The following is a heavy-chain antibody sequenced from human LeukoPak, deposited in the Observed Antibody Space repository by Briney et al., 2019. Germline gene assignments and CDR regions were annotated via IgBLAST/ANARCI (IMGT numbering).Heavy chain of an antibody. D-gene: IGHD6-19*01. Sequence: GGSLRLSCAASGFTFSSYEMNWVRQAPGKGLEWVSYISSSGSTIYYADSVKGRFTISRDNSKNSLYLQMNSLRTEDTALYYCAKLRTGAVASDAFDIWGQGTMVAVSS. CDR3: AKLRTGAVASDAFDI. V-gene: IGHV3-48*03. J-gene: IGHJ3*02. CDR2: ISSSGSTI. CDR1: GFTFSSYE.